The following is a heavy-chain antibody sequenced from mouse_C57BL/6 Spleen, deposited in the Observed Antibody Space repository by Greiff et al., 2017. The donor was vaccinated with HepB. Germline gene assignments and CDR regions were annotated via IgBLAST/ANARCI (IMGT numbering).Heavy chain of an antibody. CDR3: AREGTAQALGDY. CDR1: GYTFTSYW. CDR2: IDPSDSET. J-gene: IGHJ4*01. Sequence: VQLQQSGAELVRPGSSVKLSCKASGYTFTSYWMHWVKQRPIQGLEWIGNIDPSDSETHYNQKFKDKATLTVDKSSSTAYMQLSSLTSEDSAVYYCAREGTAQALGDYWGQGTSVTASS. V-gene: IGHV1-52*01. D-gene: IGHD3-2*02.